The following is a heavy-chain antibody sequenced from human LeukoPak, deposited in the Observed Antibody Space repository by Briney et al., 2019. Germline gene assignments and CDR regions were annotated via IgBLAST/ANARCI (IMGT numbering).Heavy chain of an antibody. CDR2: ISYDGSNK. V-gene: IGHV3-30*01. Sequence: PGGSLRLSCAASGFTFSSHAMHWVRQAPGKGLEWVAVISYDGSNKYYADSVKGRFTISRDNSKNTLYLQMNSLRAEDTAVYYCASTWQLDYWGQGTLVTVSS. CDR1: GFTFSSHA. D-gene: IGHD6-6*01. J-gene: IGHJ4*02. CDR3: ASTWQLDY.